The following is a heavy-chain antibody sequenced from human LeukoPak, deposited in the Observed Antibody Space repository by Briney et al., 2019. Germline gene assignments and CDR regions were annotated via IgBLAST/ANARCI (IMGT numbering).Heavy chain of an antibody. J-gene: IGHJ6*02. D-gene: IGHD3-22*01. CDR2: ISSSGSTI. V-gene: IGHV3-48*04. CDR1: GFTFSSYA. Sequence: GGSLRLSCAASGFTFSSYAMHWVRQAPGKGLEWVSYISSSGSTIYYADSVKGRFTISRDNAKNSLYLQMNSLRAEDTAVYYCARVAMIVVVNYYYGMDVWGQGTTVTVSS. CDR3: ARVAMIVVVNYYYGMDV.